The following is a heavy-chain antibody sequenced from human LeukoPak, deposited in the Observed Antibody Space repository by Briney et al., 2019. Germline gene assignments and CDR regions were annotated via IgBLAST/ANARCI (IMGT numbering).Heavy chain of an antibody. J-gene: IGHJ3*02. V-gene: IGHV4-59*01. Sequence: NSSETLSLTCTVSGGSISSYYWSWIRQPPVKGLEWIGYIYYSGSTNYNPSLKSRVTISVDTSKNQFSLKLSSVTAADTAVYYCARAFLDYYDSSGYYHDAFDIWGQGTMVTVSS. D-gene: IGHD3-22*01. CDR1: GGSISSYY. CDR2: IYYSGST. CDR3: ARAFLDYYDSSGYYHDAFDI.